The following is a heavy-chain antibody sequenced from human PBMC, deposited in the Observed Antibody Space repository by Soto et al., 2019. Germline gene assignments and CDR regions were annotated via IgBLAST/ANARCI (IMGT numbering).Heavy chain of an antibody. Sequence: QVQLVQSGAEVKKPGASVNVSCKASEYTFTTHAMHWVRQAPGQRLEWMGWINTGNGNTKYSQKFPGRVTITRDTSATTGYMELSSLRSEDTAVYYCAREGGSGRYQEGMDVWGQGTTVIVSS. D-gene: IGHD3-10*01. CDR2: INTGNGNT. J-gene: IGHJ6*02. CDR1: EYTFTTHA. V-gene: IGHV1-3*04. CDR3: AREGGSGRYQEGMDV.